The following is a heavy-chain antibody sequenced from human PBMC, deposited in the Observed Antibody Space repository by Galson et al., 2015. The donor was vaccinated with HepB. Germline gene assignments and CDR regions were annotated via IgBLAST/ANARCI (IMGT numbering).Heavy chain of an antibody. CDR3: ARERFGEFVLDYGMDV. J-gene: IGHJ6*02. Sequence: SVKVSCKASGYTFTSYYMHWVRQAPGQGLEWMGIINPSGGSTSYAQKFQGRVTMTRDTSTSTVYMELSSLRSGDTAVYYCARERFGEFVLDYGMDVWGQGTTVTVSS. D-gene: IGHD3-10*01. CDR2: INPSGGST. V-gene: IGHV1-46*03. CDR1: GYTFTSYY.